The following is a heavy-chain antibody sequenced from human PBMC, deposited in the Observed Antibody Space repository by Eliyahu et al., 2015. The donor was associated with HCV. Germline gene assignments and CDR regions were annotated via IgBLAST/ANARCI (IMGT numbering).Heavy chain of an antibody. J-gene: IGHJ6*03. CDR2: IYYSGST. CDR3: ARADRSGAHPYYYYYYMDV. V-gene: IGHV4-39*07. Sequence: QLQLQESGPGLVKPSETLSLTCTVSGGSISSSXYCWGWIRQPPGKGLEWIGNIYYSGSTYYGPSLKSRVTISVDTSKNQFSLKLSSVTAADTAVYYCARADRSGAHPYYYYYYMDVWGEGTTVTVPS. D-gene: IGHD2-15*01. CDR1: GGSISSSXYC.